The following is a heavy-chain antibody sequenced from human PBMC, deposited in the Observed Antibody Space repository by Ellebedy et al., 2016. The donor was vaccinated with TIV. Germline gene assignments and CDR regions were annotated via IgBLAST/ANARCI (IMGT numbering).Heavy chain of an antibody. J-gene: IGHJ6*02. V-gene: IGHV4-38-2*02. CDR1: GYSISSGYY. CDR2: IYHSGST. CDR3: ARDRDTMVQGADYYYYGMDV. D-gene: IGHD3-10*01. Sequence: SETLSLXCTASGYSISSGYYWGWIRQPPGKGLEWIGSIYHSGSTYYNPSLKSRVTISVDTSKNQFSLKLSSVTAADTAVYYCARDRDTMVQGADYYYYGMDVWGQGTTVTVSS.